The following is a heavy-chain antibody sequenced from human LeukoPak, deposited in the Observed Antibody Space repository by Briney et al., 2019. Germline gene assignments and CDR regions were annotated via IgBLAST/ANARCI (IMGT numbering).Heavy chain of an antibody. J-gene: IGHJ4*02. V-gene: IGHV1-69*04. Sequence: ASVKVSCKASGGTFSSYAISWVRQAPGQGLEWMGRIISILGIANYAQKFQGRVTITADKPTSTAYMELSSLRSEDTAVYYCARADPSSSWEEDYFDYWGQGTLVTVSS. CDR1: GGTFSSYA. D-gene: IGHD6-13*01. CDR2: IISILGIA. CDR3: ARADPSSSWEEDYFDY.